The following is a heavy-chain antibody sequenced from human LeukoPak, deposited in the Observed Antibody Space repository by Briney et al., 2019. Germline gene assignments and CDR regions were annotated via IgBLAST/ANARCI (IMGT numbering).Heavy chain of an antibody. CDR3: AKDLGRFVVVPAPYYVDV. CDR2: IRYDGSNK. V-gene: IGHV3-30*02. Sequence: PGGSLRLSCAASGFTFSSYGMHWVRQAPGKGLEWVAFIRYDGSNKYYADSVKGRFTISRDNSKNTLYLQMNSLRAEDTAVYYCAKDLGRFVVVPAPYYVDVWGKGTTVTVSS. D-gene: IGHD2-2*01. CDR1: GFTFSSYG. J-gene: IGHJ6*03.